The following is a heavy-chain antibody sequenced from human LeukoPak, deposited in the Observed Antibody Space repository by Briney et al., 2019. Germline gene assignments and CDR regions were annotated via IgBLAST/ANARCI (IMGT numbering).Heavy chain of an antibody. CDR3: ARDLGDVVVPAAIREYYYYYMDV. J-gene: IGHJ6*03. Sequence: ASVKVSCKASGYTFTGYYMHWVRQAPGQGLEWMGWINPNSGGTNYAQKFQGRVTMTGDTSISTAYMELSRLRSDNTAVYYCARDLGDVVVPAAIREYYYYYMDVWGKGTTVTVSS. D-gene: IGHD2-2*02. V-gene: IGHV1-2*02. CDR1: GYTFTGYY. CDR2: INPNSGGT.